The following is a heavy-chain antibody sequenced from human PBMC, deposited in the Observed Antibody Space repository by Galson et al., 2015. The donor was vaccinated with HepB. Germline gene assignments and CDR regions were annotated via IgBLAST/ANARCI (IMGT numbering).Heavy chain of an antibody. CDR2: INPVFGTV. V-gene: IGHV1-69*13. J-gene: IGHJ5*02. CDR1: GGTFSTYS. Sequence: SVKVSCKASGGTFSTYSVTWVRQAPGQGLEWMGGINPVFGTVNYAQKFEGGLTITADESTSTAYMELSGLTSDDTAVYYCARFTAITMIRGGGSDPWGQGTLVTVSS. D-gene: IGHD3-10*01. CDR3: ARFTAITMIRGGGSDP.